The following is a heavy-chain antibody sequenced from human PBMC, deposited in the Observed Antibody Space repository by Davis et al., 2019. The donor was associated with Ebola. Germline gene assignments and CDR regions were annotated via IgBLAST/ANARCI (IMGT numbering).Heavy chain of an antibody. CDR2: INSDGSST. J-gene: IGHJ4*02. D-gene: IGHD3-10*01. CDR1: GFTFSSYW. CDR3: ARALRGVLY. Sequence: GESLKISCAASGFTFSSYWMHWVRQVPGKGLVWVSRINSDGSSTSYADSVKGRFTISRDNAKNTLYLQMNSLRAEDTAVYYCARALRGVLYWGQGTLVTVSS. V-gene: IGHV3-74*01.